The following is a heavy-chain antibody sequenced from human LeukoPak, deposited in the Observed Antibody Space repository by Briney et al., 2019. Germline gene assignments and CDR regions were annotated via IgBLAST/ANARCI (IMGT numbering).Heavy chain of an antibody. V-gene: IGHV3-23*01. CDR2: ISASGADT. CDR1: GFTFDDSA. CDR3: PKPLLTPGN. D-gene: IGHD4-23*01. J-gene: IGHJ4*02. Sequence: PGGSLRLSCAASGFTFDDSAMAWVRQSPGKGLEWVSTISASGADTYYADSVRGRFTISRDNSRNALYLQLSRLRVDDTAFYYCPKPLLTPGNWGPGTLVTVSS.